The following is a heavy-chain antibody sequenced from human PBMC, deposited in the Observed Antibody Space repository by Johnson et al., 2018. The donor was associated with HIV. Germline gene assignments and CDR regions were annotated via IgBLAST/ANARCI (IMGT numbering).Heavy chain of an antibody. CDR2: ITASGAGT. V-gene: IGHV3-23*04. J-gene: IGHJ3*02. D-gene: IGHD1-1*01. CDR1: GITFSSYA. CDR3: ATSTASDAFDI. Sequence: VQLVESGGGLVQPGGSLRLSCAASGITFSSYAMNWVRQAPGKGLEWVSGITASGAGTYYADSVKGRFTISRDNSKNTLYLQMNSLRAEDTAVYYCATSTASDAFDIWGQGTMVTVSS.